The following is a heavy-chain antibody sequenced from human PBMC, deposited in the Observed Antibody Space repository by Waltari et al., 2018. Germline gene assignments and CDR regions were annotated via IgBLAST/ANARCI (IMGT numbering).Heavy chain of an antibody. CDR3: ARDRGRGIYLDS. D-gene: IGHD3-10*01. CDR1: GDSVRNNYW. J-gene: IGHJ4*02. V-gene: IGHV4-4*02. CDR2: IHGSGKT. Sequence: QLQLQASGPGLVTPSGPLSVTCAVSGDSVRNNYWWRWVRQSPVKGLEWIGQIHGSGKTNYNPSFASRVSVSLDTSTDQFSLKMTSATAADTAIYFCARDRGRGIYLDSWGQGTLVTVSP.